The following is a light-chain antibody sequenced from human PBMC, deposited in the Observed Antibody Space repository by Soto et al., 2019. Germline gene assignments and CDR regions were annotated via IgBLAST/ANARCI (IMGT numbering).Light chain of an antibody. CDR1: QSVSSN. J-gene: IGKJ2*01. CDR3: QQYNNWYT. CDR2: GAS. Sequence: EIVMTQSPVTLSVSPGERATLSCRASQSVSSNLAWYQQKPGQAPRLLIYGASTRATGIPARFSGSGSGTEFTLTISSLQSEDFAFYYCQQYNNWYTFGQGTKLEI. V-gene: IGKV3-15*01.